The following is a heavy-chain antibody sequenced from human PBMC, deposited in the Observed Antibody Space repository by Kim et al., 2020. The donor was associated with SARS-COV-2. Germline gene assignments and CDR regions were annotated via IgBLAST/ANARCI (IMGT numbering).Heavy chain of an antibody. CDR1: GFTFNKYA. CDR3: ARGGNSWSSKYYYGMDA. Sequence: GGSLRLSCAASGFTFNKYAIHWVRQAPGKGLEWLAIISYGGGNEHYGDSVKGRFTSSRDNSMNTLYLQMNSLRPEDTAVYYCARGGNSWSSKYYYGMDA. CDR2: ISYGGGNE. D-gene: IGHD4-4*01. J-gene: IGHJ6*01. V-gene: IGHV3-30*04.